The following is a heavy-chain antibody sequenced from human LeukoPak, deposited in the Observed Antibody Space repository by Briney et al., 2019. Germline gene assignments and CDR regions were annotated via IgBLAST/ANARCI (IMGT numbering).Heavy chain of an antibody. Sequence: PGRFLRLSCAAAGFTFSSYAMHWVRQAPGKGLGWVAVISYDGSNKYYADSVKGRFTISRDNSKNTLFLQMNSLRAEDTAVYYCAREIAFGGHTPGIVSVDHHQLSPRYYYYGMDVWGQGTTVTVSS. CDR3: AREIAFGGHTPGIVSVDHHQLSPRYYYYGMDV. J-gene: IGHJ6*02. CDR1: GFTFSSYA. D-gene: IGHD3-16*01. CDR2: ISYDGSNK. V-gene: IGHV3-30-3*01.